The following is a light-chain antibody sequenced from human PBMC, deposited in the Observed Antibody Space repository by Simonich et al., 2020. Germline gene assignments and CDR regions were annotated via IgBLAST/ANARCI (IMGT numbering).Light chain of an antibody. Sequence: QSALTQPASVSGSPGQSITISCTGTSSGVGSYNLVSWYQQHPGKAPKLMIYVGSKRPSGVSNRFSGSKSGNTASLTISGLQAEDEADYYCCSYAGSSTWVFGGGTKLTVL. CDR3: CSYAGSSTWV. V-gene: IGLV2-23*01. CDR1: SSGVGSYNL. CDR2: VGS. J-gene: IGLJ3*02.